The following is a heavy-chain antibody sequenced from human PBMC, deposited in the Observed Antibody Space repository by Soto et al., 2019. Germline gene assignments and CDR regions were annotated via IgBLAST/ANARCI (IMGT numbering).Heavy chain of an antibody. CDR1: GFGFSAYS. CDR3: AKSWGNTWQECAFDV. CDR2: MSATGGST. Sequence: ELQLLESGGDLIQPGGSLRLSCAASGFGFSAYSMSWVRQAPGKGLEWVSGMSATGGSTYYIDSVKGRFIISRYNSRKTLYLQMNSLRADDTAIYYCAKSWGNTWQECAFDVWGLGTMVTV. J-gene: IGHJ3*01. V-gene: IGHV3-23*01. D-gene: IGHD3-16*01.